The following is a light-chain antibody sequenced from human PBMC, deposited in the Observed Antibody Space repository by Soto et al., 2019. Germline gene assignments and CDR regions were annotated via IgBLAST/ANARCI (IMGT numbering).Light chain of an antibody. Sequence: QSALTQPASMSGSPGQSITISCTGTSNDVGGYKYVSWYQQHPGKAPKLMIYEVSNRPSGVPNRFSGSKSGNTASLTISGLQTEDEADYYCNSYTSRYTYVFGTGTRSPS. CDR1: SNDVGGYKY. J-gene: IGLJ1*01. CDR2: EVS. CDR3: NSYTSRYTYV. V-gene: IGLV2-14*01.